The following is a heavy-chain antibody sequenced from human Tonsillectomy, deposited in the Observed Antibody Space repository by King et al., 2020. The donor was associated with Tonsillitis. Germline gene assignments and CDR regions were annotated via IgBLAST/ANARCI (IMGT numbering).Heavy chain of an antibody. V-gene: IGHV3-30*18. J-gene: IGHJ3*02. D-gene: IGHD6-25*01. Sequence: LVESGGGVVQPGRSLRLSCAASGFTFRNYGMHWVRQAPGKGLEWVAVISYEGNNYYYADSVKGRFTISRENSKNTLYLQMNSLRAENTAVYYCAKDNLEVEDSSVSYECAFDIWGQGTMVTGSS. CDR3: AKDNLEVEDSSVSYECAFDI. CDR1: GFTFRNYG. CDR2: ISYEGNNY.